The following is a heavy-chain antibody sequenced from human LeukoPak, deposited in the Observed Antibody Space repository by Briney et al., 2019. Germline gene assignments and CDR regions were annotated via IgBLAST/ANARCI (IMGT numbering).Heavy chain of an antibody. J-gene: IGHJ4*02. D-gene: IGHD1-26*01. V-gene: IGHV1-18*01. CDR3: ARGGEVGATFFTDFDY. Sequence: ASVKVSCKASGYTFTSYGISWVRQAPGQGLEWMGWISAYNGNTNYAQKLQGRVTMTTDTSTSTAYMELRSLRSDDTAVYHCARGGEVGATFFTDFDYWGQGTLVTVSS. CDR2: ISAYNGNT. CDR1: GYTFTSYG.